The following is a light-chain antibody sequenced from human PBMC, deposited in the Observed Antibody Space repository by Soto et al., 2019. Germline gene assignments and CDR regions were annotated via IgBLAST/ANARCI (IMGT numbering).Light chain of an antibody. V-gene: IGKV1-33*01. CDR2: DAS. Sequence: DIQMTQSPSSLSASVGDRVTITCQASPDISNYLNWYQQKPGKAPKLLIYDASNLETGVPSRFSGSGSGTHFTFTLSSLQPEGLATYYCQQYDSLPITFGQGTRLEIK. CDR3: QQYDSLPIT. CDR1: PDISNY. J-gene: IGKJ5*01.